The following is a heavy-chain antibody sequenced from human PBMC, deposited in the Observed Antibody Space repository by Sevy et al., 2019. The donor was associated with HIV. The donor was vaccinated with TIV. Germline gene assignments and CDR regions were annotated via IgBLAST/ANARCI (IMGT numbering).Heavy chain of an antibody. Sequence: SETLSLTCTVSDGSISSGDYYWSWIRQPPGKGLEWIGYIYYSGSTYYNPSLKSRVTISVDTSKNQFSLKLSSVTAADTAVYYCAGSIVVVVAATREPPNWFDPWGQGTLVTVSS. J-gene: IGHJ5*02. V-gene: IGHV4-30-4*01. CDR2: IYYSGST. CDR1: DGSISSGDYY. D-gene: IGHD2-15*01. CDR3: AGSIVVVVAATREPPNWFDP.